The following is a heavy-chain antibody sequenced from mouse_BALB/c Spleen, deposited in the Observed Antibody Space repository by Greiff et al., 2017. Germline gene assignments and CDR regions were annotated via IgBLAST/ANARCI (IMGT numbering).Heavy chain of an antibody. J-gene: IGHJ4*01. D-gene: IGHD2-1*01. CDR1: GYTFTSYW. V-gene: IGHV1-7*01. CDR2: INPSTGYT. CDR3: HGNYAMDY. Sequence: VKLMESGAELAKPGASVKMSCKASGYTFTSYWMHWVKQRPGQGLEWIGYINPSTGYTEYNQKFKDKATLTADKSSSTAYMQLSSLTSEDSAVYYCHGNYAMDYWGQGTSVTVSS.